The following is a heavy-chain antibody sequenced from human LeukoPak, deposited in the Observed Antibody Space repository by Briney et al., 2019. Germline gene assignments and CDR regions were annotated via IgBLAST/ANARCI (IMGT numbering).Heavy chain of an antibody. J-gene: IGHJ4*02. CDR1: GGTFSNYA. CDR3: ARDREQWLPRPGGLDY. CDR2: IIPILGIA. V-gene: IGHV1-69*04. D-gene: IGHD6-19*01. Sequence: ASVTVSFKASGGTFSNYAISWVRQAPGQGLEWMGRIIPILGIANYAQKFQGRVTITADKSTSTAYMELSSLRSEDTAVYYCARDREQWLPRPGGLDYWGQGTLVTVSS.